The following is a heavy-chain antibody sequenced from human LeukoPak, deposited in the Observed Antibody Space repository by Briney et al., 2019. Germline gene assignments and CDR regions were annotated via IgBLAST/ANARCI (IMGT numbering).Heavy chain of an antibody. Sequence: PGGSLRLSCAASGFTFTNYAMTWVRQAPGKGPEWVSATSGGGDHTYHADSVKGRFTISRDNSRNTLYLQMDSLRAEDTAVYYCAKLFYDITGYSPYFDYWGLGTLVAVSS. V-gene: IGHV3-23*01. J-gene: IGHJ4*02. CDR2: TSGGGDHT. CDR1: GFTFTNYA. D-gene: IGHD3-22*01. CDR3: AKLFYDITGYSPYFDY.